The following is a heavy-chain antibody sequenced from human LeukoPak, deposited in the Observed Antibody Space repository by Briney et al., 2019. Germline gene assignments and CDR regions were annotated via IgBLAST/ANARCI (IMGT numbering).Heavy chain of an antibody. J-gene: IGHJ4*02. V-gene: IGHV3-23*01. CDR2: ISGSGGST. CDR1: GFTFSSYA. D-gene: IGHD1-26*01. CDR3: AKASTSEWELPSFDY. Sequence: PGGSLRLSCAASGFTFSSYAMSWVRQAPGKGLEWVSAISGSGGSTYYADSVKGRFTISRDNSKSTLYLQMNSLRAEDTAVYYCAKASTSEWELPSFDYWGQGTLVTVSS.